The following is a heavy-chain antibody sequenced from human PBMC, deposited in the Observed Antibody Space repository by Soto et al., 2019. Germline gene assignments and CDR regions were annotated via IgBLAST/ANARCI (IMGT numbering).Heavy chain of an antibody. J-gene: IGHJ4*02. V-gene: IGHV3-48*02. CDR3: TKSADSAGWGVDF. Sequence: EVQLVESGGGLVQPEGSLRLSCVASGFMFASYAMNWVRQAPGKGPEWVSYISPGGDRIYYAESLKGRITISRDTARNSLSLRMYILSDEDTAVYYCTKSADSAGWGVDFWGQGTLVSVYS. CDR2: ISPGGDRI. CDR1: GFMFASYA. D-gene: IGHD6-19*01.